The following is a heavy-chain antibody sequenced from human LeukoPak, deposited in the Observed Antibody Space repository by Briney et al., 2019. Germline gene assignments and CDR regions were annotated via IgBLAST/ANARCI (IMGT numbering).Heavy chain of an antibody. V-gene: IGHV3-7*03. CDR2: IKQDGSEK. Sequence: GGSLRLSCAASGFTFSSYWMSWVRQAPGKGLEWVANIKQDGSEKYYVDSVKGRFTISRDNAKNSLYLKMNSLRAEDTAFYYCARGSRDGFYFDYWGQGTLVTVSS. CDR3: ARGSRDGFYFDY. J-gene: IGHJ4*02. D-gene: IGHD5-24*01. CDR1: GFTFSSYW.